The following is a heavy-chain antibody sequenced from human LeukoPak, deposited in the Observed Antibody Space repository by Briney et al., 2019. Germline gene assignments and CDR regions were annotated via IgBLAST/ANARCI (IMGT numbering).Heavy chain of an antibody. V-gene: IGHV3-11*04. CDR3: ARGYDSSGYYYGVAND. D-gene: IGHD3-22*01. J-gene: IGHJ4*02. CDR2: ISSSGSSI. CDR1: GFTFSDYY. Sequence: GGSLRLSCAASGFTFSDYYMSWIRQAPGKGLEWVSDISSSGSSIYYADSVKGRFTISRDNAKKSLYLQMNSLKAEDTAVYYCARGYDSSGYYYGVANDWGQGTLVTVSS.